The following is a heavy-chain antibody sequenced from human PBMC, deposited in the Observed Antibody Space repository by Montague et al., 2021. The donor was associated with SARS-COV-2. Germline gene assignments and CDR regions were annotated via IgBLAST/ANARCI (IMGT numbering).Heavy chain of an antibody. J-gene: IGHJ4*02. D-gene: IGHD1-1*01. Sequence: SVKVSCKAFGYTLSNYGISWMRQGPGQRPEWMGWISAHTGTTAYAQRLQGRITLTADRSTNTAYMELRGLTSDDTALYYCARVQTGNFDFWGQGTLVTVSS. CDR3: ARVQTGNFDF. CDR2: ISAHTGTT. CDR1: GYTLSNYG. V-gene: IGHV1-18*01.